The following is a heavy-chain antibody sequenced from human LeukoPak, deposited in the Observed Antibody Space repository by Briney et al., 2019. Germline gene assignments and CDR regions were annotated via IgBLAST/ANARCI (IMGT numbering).Heavy chain of an antibody. J-gene: IGHJ4*02. CDR2: ISGSGGST. CDR3: AIFRYYYDSSGYYGF. D-gene: IGHD3-22*01. CDR1: GFTFSSYA. V-gene: IGHV3-23*01. Sequence: GGSLRLSCAASGFTFSSYAKSWVRQAPGKGLEWVSAISGSGGSTYYADSVKGRFTISRDNSKNTLYLQMNSLRAEDKAVYYCAIFRYYYDSSGYYGFWGQGTLVTVSS.